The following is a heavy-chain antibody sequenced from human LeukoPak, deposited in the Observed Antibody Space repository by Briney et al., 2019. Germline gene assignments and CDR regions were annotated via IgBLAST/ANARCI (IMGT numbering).Heavy chain of an antibody. CDR2: INHSGST. D-gene: IGHD5-12*01. Sequence: SQTLSLTCAVYGVSFSGYYWSWIRQPPGKGLEWIGEINHSGSTNYNPSLKSRVTISVDTSKNQFSLKLSSVTAADTAVYYCARGGGYSGYDLAFYWGQGTLVTVSS. V-gene: IGHV4-34*01. CDR1: GVSFSGYY. J-gene: IGHJ4*02. CDR3: ARGGGYSGYDLAFY.